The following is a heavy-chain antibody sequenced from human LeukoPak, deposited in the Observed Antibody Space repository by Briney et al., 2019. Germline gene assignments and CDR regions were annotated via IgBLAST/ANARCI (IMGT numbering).Heavy chain of an antibody. J-gene: IGHJ4*02. CDR1: GGSFSGYY. CDR3: ARGRQNVLRYFDWLSAGPNFDY. Sequence: PSETLSLTCAVYGGSFSGYYWSWIRQPPGKGLEWIGEINHSGSTNYNPPLKSRVTISVDTSKNQFSLKLSSVTAADTAGYYCARGRQNVLRYFDWLSAGPNFDYWGQGTLVTVSS. V-gene: IGHV4-34*01. CDR2: INHSGST. D-gene: IGHD3-9*01.